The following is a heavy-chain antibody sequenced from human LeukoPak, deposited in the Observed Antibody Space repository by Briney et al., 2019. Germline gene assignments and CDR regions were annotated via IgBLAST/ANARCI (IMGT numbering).Heavy chain of an antibody. D-gene: IGHD5-18*01. Sequence: PGRSLRLSCAASGFTFSSYAMHWVRQAPGKGLEWVAVISYDGSNKYYADSVKGRFTISRDNSKNTLYVQMDSLRAEDTAVYYCAKETAMVSRTYYFDYWGQGTLVTVSS. CDR3: AKETAMVSRTYYFDY. CDR2: ISYDGSNK. V-gene: IGHV3-30-3*01. CDR1: GFTFSSYA. J-gene: IGHJ4*02.